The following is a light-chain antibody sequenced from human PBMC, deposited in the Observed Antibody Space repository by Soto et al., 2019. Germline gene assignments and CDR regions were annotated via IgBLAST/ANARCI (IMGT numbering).Light chain of an antibody. J-gene: IGKJ1*01. CDR1: QSVSNNY. CDR2: DAS. V-gene: IGKV3D-20*01. Sequence: EIVLTQSPATLSLSPGDRATLSCGASQSVSNNYLAWYQHKPGLAPRVLIYDASRRAAGIPDRFSGSGSGTYFTLTISRLEPEDFAVYYCHQHGSSPWTFGQGTKVETK. CDR3: HQHGSSPWT.